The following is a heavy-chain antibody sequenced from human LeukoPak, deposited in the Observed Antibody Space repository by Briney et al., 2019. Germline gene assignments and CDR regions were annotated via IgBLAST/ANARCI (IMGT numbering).Heavy chain of an antibody. J-gene: IGHJ4*02. D-gene: IGHD1-14*01. V-gene: IGHV3-11*04. CDR3: ARDFSGTTGPFDS. CDR2: ISTSGSTT. CDR1: GFTFTDYH. Sequence: GGSLRLSCSAFGFTFTDYHIAWIRQAPGKGPEWISYISTSGSTTWYASSVKGRFTISRDNAKDSVDLQLGSLRVEDTAVYYCARDFSGTTGPFDSWGRGTLVTVSS.